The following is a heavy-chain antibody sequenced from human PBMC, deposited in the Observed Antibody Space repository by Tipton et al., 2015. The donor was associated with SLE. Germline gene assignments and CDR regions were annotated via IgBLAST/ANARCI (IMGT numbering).Heavy chain of an antibody. CDR1: GGSISRPS. J-gene: IGHJ4*02. V-gene: IGHV4-59*11. D-gene: IGHD5-18*01. CDR3: ARAPLRGYSYGLYLDY. Sequence: TLSLTCTVSGGSISRPSWRCLRQPPGKGLGWISYISDSWSTNYNPSLKSRASISVDTSKNQFSLKLSSVTAADTAVYYCARAPLRGYSYGLYLDYWGQVTLVTVSA. CDR2: ISDSWST.